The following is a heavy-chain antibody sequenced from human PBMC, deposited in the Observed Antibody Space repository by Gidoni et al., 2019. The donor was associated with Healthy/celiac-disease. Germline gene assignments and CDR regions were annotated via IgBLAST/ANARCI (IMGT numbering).Heavy chain of an antibody. J-gene: IGHJ6*02. V-gene: IGHV3-23*04. D-gene: IGHD4-17*01. CDR2: ISGSGGST. Sequence: EVQLVESGGGLVQPGGSLRLSCAASGFTFSSYAMSWVRQAPGKGLEWVSAISGSGGSTYYADSVKGRFTISRDNSKNTLYLQMNSLRAEDTAVYYCAKDAEPRDYGYYYGMDVWGQGTTVTVSS. CDR3: AKDAEPRDYGYYYGMDV. CDR1: GFTFSSYA.